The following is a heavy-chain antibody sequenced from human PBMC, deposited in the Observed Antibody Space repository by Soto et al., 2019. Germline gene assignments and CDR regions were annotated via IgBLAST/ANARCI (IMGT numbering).Heavy chain of an antibody. Sequence: QITLKESGPTLVKPTQTLTLTCTFSGFSLSTSGVGVGWIRQPPGKALEWRALIYWNDDKRYSPSLKSRLTITKDTSKNQVVLTMTNMDPVDTATYYCAHTYSSSWFGDLGGNFDYWGQGTLVTVSS. D-gene: IGHD6-13*01. J-gene: IGHJ4*02. CDR2: IYWNDDK. CDR1: GFSLSTSGVG. V-gene: IGHV2-5*01. CDR3: AHTYSSSWFGDLGGNFDY.